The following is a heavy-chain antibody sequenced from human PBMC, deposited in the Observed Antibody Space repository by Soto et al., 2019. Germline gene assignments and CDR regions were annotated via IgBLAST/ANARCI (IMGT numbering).Heavy chain of an antibody. CDR1: GYSFTTCG. CDR3: ARRSPFYGIDY. Sequence: ASVKVSCKASGYSFTTCGIHWVRQAPGQSLEWIGWINGDTGDTKYSRKFQDRVTITRDTSASTAYMELGSLRPEDTAVYYCARRSPFYGIDYWGQGTLVTVSS. CDR2: INGDTGDT. V-gene: IGHV1-3*01. J-gene: IGHJ4*02. D-gene: IGHD4-17*01.